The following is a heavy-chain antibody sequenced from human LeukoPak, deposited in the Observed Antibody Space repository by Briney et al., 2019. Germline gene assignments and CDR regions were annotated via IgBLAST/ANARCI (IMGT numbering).Heavy chain of an antibody. D-gene: IGHD3-22*01. J-gene: IGHJ4*02. V-gene: IGHV3-48*03. CDR3: ASAPFQDYVISGYFDF. CDR1: GFPISHYE. CDR2: ISSSGSTR. Sequence: PGGSLRLFCTSSGFPISHYEMNWVRQAPGKGLEWVSYISSSGSTRYYADSVKGRFTISRDNAKNSLHLQMNSLRAEDTAVYYCASAPFQDYVISGYFDFWGQGTPVTVSS.